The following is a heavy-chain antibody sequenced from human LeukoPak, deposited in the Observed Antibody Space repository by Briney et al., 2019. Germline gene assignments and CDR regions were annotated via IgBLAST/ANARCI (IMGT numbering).Heavy chain of an antibody. CDR3: AKVGVALIRGSPFDP. CDR2: IGGFGRNT. V-gene: IGHV3-23*01. Sequence: PGGSLRLSCAASGFTFSSYVMSWVRQAPGKGLEWISAIGGFGRNTYYADSVKGRFTISRDNSKNTLYLEMNSLRAEDTAVYYCAKVGVALIRGSPFDPWGQGTLVTVSS. J-gene: IGHJ5*02. D-gene: IGHD2-15*01. CDR1: GFTFSSYV.